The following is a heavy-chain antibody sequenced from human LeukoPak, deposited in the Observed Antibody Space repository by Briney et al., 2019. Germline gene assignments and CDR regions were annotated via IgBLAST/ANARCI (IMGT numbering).Heavy chain of an antibody. V-gene: IGHV5-51*01. CDR3: ARQDSYGQFDY. D-gene: IGHD5-18*01. J-gene: IGHJ4*02. CDR2: IYPGDSDT. Sequence: GESLKISCKGSGYSFAFYWIGWVRQMPGNGLEWMGIIYPGDSDTRYSPSFQGRVTISVDKSISTAYLQWSSLKASDTAMYYCARQDSYGQFDYWGQGTLVTVSS. CDR1: GYSFAFYW.